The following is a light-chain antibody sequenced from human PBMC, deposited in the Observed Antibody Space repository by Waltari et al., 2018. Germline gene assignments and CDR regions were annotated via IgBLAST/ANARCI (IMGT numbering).Light chain of an antibody. J-gene: IGLJ3*02. CDR1: SSDFGNYNF. CDR2: EVT. CDR3: SSFAGRWV. V-gene: IGLV2-8*01. Sequence: QSALTQPPSASGSPGQSVTISCTGTSSDFGNYNFVSWYQQHPGKAPKVMIYEVTKRSSGVPDRFSGSKSGNTASLTVAGLQAEDEADYYCSSFAGRWVFGGGTKLTVL.